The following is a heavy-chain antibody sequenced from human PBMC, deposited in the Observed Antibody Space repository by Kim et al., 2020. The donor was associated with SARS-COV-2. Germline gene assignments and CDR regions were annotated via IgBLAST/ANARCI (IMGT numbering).Heavy chain of an antibody. D-gene: IGHD3-10*01. V-gene: IGHV3-53*01. Sequence: DSVKGRFTSSRDNSKNTLYLQVNSLRAEDTAVYYCARDLGYYGSGYRGDYWGQGTLVTVSS. J-gene: IGHJ4*02. CDR3: ARDLGYYGSGYRGDY.